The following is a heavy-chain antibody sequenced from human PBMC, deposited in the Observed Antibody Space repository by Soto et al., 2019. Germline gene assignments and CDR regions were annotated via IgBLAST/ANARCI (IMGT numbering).Heavy chain of an antibody. J-gene: IGHJ4*02. V-gene: IGHV1-18*01. Sequence: QVPLVQSGAEVKKPGASVKVSCKASGYTFTSYGISWARQAPGQGLEWMGWISAYNGNTNYAQQLQGRVTMTTDTSTSTAYMELRSLRSDDTAVYYCARISGIVGATGFDYWGQGTLVTVSS. CDR3: ARISGIVGATGFDY. CDR1: GYTFTSYG. D-gene: IGHD1-26*01. CDR2: ISAYNGNT.